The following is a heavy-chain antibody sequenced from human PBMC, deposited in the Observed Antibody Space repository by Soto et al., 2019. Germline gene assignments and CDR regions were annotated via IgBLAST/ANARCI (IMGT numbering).Heavy chain of an antibody. D-gene: IGHD3-22*01. CDR2: VKSKTAGGTT. Sequence: EVQLVESGGGLVKPGGSLRLSCTASGFIFSNAWINWVRQAPGKGLEWVGRVKSKTAGGTTDFAAPVKGRLAISRDDSKNIVYMQMNSLRTEDTAVYYCITDSYINMIAGRLDYWGLGTRVTVSS. CDR1: GFIFSNAW. J-gene: IGHJ4*01. CDR3: ITDSYINMIAGRLDY. V-gene: IGHV3-15*07.